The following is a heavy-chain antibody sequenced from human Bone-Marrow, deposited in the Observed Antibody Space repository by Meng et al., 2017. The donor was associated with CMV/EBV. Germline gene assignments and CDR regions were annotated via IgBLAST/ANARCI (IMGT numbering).Heavy chain of an antibody. CDR1: GGSFSGYY. V-gene: IGHV4-34*01. J-gene: IGHJ4*02. CDR2: INHSGST. Sequence: VYGGSFSGYYCSWIRQPPGKGLEWIGEINHSGSTNYNPSLKSRVTISVDTSKNQFSLKLSSVTAADTAVYYCARDHQMATIGTPFDYWGQGTLVTVSS. D-gene: IGHD5-24*01. CDR3: ARDHQMATIGTPFDY.